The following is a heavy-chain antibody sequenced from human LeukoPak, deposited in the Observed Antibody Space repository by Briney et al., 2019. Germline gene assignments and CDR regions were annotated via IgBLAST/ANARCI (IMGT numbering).Heavy chain of an antibody. D-gene: IGHD2-2*01. V-gene: IGHV1-18*01. Sequence: GASVKVSCKTSGYTFTTYGVSWVRQAPGQDLEWMGWVSGYTGNTNYAERFQGRVTMTTDTSTTTVYMELTSLRSDDTAVYYCARGEVSASLYYFDFWGQGTLVTVS. J-gene: IGHJ4*02. CDR2: VSGYTGNT. CDR3: ARGEVSASLYYFDF. CDR1: GYTFTTYG.